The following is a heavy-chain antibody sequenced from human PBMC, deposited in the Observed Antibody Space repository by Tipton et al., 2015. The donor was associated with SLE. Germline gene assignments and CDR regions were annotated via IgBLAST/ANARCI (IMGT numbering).Heavy chain of an antibody. CDR3: ARRLTRYSGYDYFDY. V-gene: IGHV4-59*08. D-gene: IGHD5-12*01. Sequence: TLSLTCTVSGGSISSYYWSWIRQPPWKGLEWIGYIYYSGSTNYNPSLKSRVTISVDTSKNQFSLKLSPVTAADTAVYYCARRLTRYSGYDYFDYWGQGTLVTVSS. J-gene: IGHJ4*02. CDR2: IYYSGST. CDR1: GGSISSYY.